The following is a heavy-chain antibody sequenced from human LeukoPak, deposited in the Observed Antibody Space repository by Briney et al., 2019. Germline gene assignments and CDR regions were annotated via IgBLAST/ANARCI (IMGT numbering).Heavy chain of an antibody. Sequence: GASVKVSCKASGYTFTSYDINWVRQATGQGLEWMGWMNPNSGNTGYAQKFQGRVTMTRNTSISTAYMELSSLRSEDTAVYYCARGPPVLRYFDWLLSNWGQGTLVTVSS. V-gene: IGHV1-8*01. CDR3: ARGPPVLRYFDWLLSN. D-gene: IGHD3-9*01. CDR1: GYTFTSYD. J-gene: IGHJ4*02. CDR2: MNPNSGNT.